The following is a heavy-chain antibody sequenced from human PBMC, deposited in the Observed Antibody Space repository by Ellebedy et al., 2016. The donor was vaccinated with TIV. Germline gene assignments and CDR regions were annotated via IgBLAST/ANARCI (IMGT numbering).Heavy chain of an antibody. CDR1: GFTFSNYW. V-gene: IGHV3-74*01. Sequence: GESLKISCAASGFTFSNYWMHWVRQAPGKGLVWASRIYNDGSSTSYADSVEGRFTISRDNPKNTVYLQMNSLRVEDTAVYYCVRDGSYDYGDYWGQGTVVTVSS. J-gene: IGHJ4*02. D-gene: IGHD3-16*01. CDR2: IYNDGSST. CDR3: VRDGSYDYGDY.